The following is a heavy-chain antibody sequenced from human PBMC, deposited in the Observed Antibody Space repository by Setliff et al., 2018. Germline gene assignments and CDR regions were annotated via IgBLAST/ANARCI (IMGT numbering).Heavy chain of an antibody. D-gene: IGHD2-15*01. CDR3: ARVPRFTDMRNAFGI. CDR1: GGSISSGGYY. CDR2: IYYSGST. J-gene: IGHJ3*02. V-gene: IGHV4-31*03. Sequence: SETLSLTCTVSGGSISSGGYYWSWIRQHPGKGLEWIGYIYYSGSTYYNSSLKSRVTISVDTSKNQFSLKLSSVTAADTAVYYCARVPRFTDMRNAFGIWGQGTMVTVSS.